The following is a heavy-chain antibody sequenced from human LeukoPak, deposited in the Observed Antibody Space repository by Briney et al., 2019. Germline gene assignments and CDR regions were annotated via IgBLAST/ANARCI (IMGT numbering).Heavy chain of an antibody. CDR1: GGSISSSSYY. V-gene: IGHV4-39*07. CDR3: ARPSYYYDSSGYYSAAFDI. D-gene: IGHD3-22*01. J-gene: IGHJ3*02. CDR2: ICYSGST. Sequence: PSETLSLTCTVSGGSISSSSYYWGWIRQPPGKGLEWIGSICYSGSTYYNPSLKSRVTISVDTSKNQFSLKLSSVTAADTAVYHCARPSYYYDSSGYYSAAFDIWGQGTMVTVSS.